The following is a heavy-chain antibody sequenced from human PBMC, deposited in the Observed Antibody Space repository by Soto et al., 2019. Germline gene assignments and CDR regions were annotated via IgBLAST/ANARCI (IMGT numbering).Heavy chain of an antibody. J-gene: IGHJ4*02. V-gene: IGHV1-2*02. CDR2: IDPNSGGT. D-gene: IGHD3-16*01. CDR1: GYTFTGYY. Sequence: QVHLVQSGAEVKKPGASVKVSCKASGYTFTGYYIHWGRQAPGQGLEWMGWIDPNSGGTNFAQRFLGRVTRTRNTSISKAFMELTSLKYDDTAVYYCARVPGGAPDYWGQGTLVTVSS. CDR3: ARVPGGAPDY.